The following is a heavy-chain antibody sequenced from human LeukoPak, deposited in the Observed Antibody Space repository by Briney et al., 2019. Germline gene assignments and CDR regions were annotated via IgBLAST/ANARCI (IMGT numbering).Heavy chain of an antibody. CDR2: IYTSGST. V-gene: IGHV4-61*02. D-gene: IGHD3-10*01. Sequence: SETLSLTCTVSGGSISSGSYYWSWIRQPAGKGLEWIGRIYTSGSTNYNPSLKSRVTISADTSNNQFSLKLSSVTAADTAVYYCARVVIMVRGVIAYDAFDIWGQGTMVTVSS. CDR1: GGSISSGSYY. J-gene: IGHJ3*02. CDR3: ARVVIMVRGVIAYDAFDI.